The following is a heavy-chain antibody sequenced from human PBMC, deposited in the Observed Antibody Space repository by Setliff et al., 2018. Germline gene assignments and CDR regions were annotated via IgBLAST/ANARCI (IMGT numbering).Heavy chain of an antibody. Sequence: LRLSCATSGFTFSSYGMHWVRQAPGKGLEWVSGINWNGGRIGYADSVKGRFTISRDNAKNSLYLQMNSLRAEDTALYYCAREGDSGWYGGGIDYWGQGILVTVSS. CDR2: INWNGGRI. CDR3: AREGDSGWYGGGIDY. D-gene: IGHD6-19*01. CDR1: GFTFSSYG. J-gene: IGHJ4*02. V-gene: IGHV3-20*04.